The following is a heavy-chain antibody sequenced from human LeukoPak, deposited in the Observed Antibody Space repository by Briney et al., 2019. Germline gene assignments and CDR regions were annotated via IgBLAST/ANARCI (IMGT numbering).Heavy chain of an antibody. CDR3: ARGREQLVSWFDP. Sequence: SETLSLTCAVYGGSFSGYYWSWIRQPPGKGLEWIGEINHSGSTNYNPSLRSRVTISVDTSKNQFSLKLSSVTAADTAAYYCARGREQLVSWFDPWGQGTLVTVSS. CDR2: INHSGST. D-gene: IGHD6-13*01. CDR1: GGSFSGYY. J-gene: IGHJ5*02. V-gene: IGHV4-34*01.